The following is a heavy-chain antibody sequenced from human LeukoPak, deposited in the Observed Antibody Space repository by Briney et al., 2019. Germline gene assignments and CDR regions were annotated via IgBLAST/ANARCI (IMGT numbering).Heavy chain of an antibody. J-gene: IGHJ4*02. CDR2: IYHSGST. V-gene: IGHV4-38-2*02. CDR3: AREDYYGSGSYPDY. CDR1: GYSISSGYY. D-gene: IGHD3-10*01. Sequence: SETLSLTCTVSGYSISSGYYWGWIRQPPGKGLEWIGSIYHSGSTYYNPSLKSRVTISVDTSKNQFSLKLRSVTAADTAVYYCAREDYYGSGSYPDYWGQGTLVTVSS.